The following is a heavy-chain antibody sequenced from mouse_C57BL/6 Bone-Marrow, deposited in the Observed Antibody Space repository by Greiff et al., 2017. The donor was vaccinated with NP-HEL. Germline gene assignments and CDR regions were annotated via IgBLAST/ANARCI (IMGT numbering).Heavy chain of an antibody. CDR1: GYTFTSYW. D-gene: IGHD2-12*01. CDR3: ASYSLYWYFDV. CDR2: IHPNSGST. Sequence: QVQLQQPGAELVKPGASVKLSCKASGYTFTSYWMHWVKQRPGQGLEWIGMIHPNSGSTNYNEKFKSKATLTVDKSSSIAYMQLSSLTSEDSAVYYCASYSLYWYFDVWGTGTTVTVSS. V-gene: IGHV1-64*01. J-gene: IGHJ1*03.